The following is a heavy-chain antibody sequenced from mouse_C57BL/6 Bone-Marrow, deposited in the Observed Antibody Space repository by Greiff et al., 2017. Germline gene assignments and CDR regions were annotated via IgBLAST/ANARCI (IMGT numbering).Heavy chain of an antibody. CDR3: ARSGYGSSYVHY. V-gene: IGHV1-64*01. CDR2: IHPNSGST. D-gene: IGHD1-1*01. CDR1: GYTFTSYW. Sequence: QVQLKQPGAELVKPGASVKLSCKASGYTFTSYWMHWVKQRPGQGLEWIGMIHPNSGSTNNNEKFKSKATLTVDKASSTAYMQLSSLTSEDSAVYYWARSGYGSSYVHYWGKGTTLTVSS. J-gene: IGHJ2*01.